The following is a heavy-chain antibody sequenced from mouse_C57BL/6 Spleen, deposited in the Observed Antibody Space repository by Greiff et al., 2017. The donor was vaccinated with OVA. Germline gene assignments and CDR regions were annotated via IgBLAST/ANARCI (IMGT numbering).Heavy chain of an antibody. V-gene: IGHV1-69*01. CDR3: ARSITTVVVSGYFDY. CDR1: GYTFTSYW. CDR2: IDPSDSYP. J-gene: IGHJ2*01. D-gene: IGHD1-1*01. Sequence: VQLQQPGAELVMPGASVKLSCKASGYTFTSYWMHWVKQRPGQGLEWIGEIDPSDSYPNYNQKFKGKSTLTVDKSSSTAYMQLSSLTSEDSAVYYCARSITTVVVSGYFDYWGQGTTLTVSS.